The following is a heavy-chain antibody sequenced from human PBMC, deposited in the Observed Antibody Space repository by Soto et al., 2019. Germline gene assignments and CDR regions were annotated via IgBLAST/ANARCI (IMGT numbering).Heavy chain of an antibody. D-gene: IGHD1-7*01. J-gene: IGHJ4*02. V-gene: IGHV4-61*01. CDR3: ALTGTNLDY. CDR2: IYYSGRT. Sequence: SETLSLTCTASGDSVSSGSYCWSWIRQPPGKGLEWIGYIYYSGRTNYNPSLKSRVTISVDTSKNQFSLKLSSVTAADTAVYYCALTGTNLDYWGRGTLVTVSS. CDR1: GDSVSSGSYC.